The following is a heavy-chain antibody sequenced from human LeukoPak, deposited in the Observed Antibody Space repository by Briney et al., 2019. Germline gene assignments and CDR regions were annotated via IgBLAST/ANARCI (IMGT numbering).Heavy chain of an antibody. CDR1: GGSISSSSYY. CDR3: ARGITGAKWLVPYYFDY. Sequence: SESLSLTCTVSGGSISSSSYYWGWLRQPPGKGLEWIGSIYYSGSTYYNPSHGSRVTISVATSTSLSSLKLSSVTAADTAVYYCARGITGAKWLVPYYFDYWGHGTLVTVSS. D-gene: IGHD6-19*01. CDR2: IYYSGST. J-gene: IGHJ4*01. V-gene: IGHV4-39*02.